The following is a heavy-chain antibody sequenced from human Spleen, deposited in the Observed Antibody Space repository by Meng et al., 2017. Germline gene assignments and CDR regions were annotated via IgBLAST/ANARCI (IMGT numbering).Heavy chain of an antibody. V-gene: IGHV1-69*05. D-gene: IGHD2-2*01. CDR1: GGMFSSSV. CDR2: INAVFGTT. J-gene: IGHJ4*02. Sequence: SVKVSCKASGGMFSSSVIGWVRQAPGQGLEWMGGINAVFGTTNYAQKFQGRVTITTDESTSTVYMELTRLTSEDTAVYFCARKAGNCISTTCYSLDYWGQGTLVTVSS. CDR3: ARKAGNCISTTCYSLDY.